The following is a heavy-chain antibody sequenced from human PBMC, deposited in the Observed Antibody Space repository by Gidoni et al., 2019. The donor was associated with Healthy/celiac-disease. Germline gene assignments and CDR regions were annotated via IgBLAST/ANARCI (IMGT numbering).Heavy chain of an antibody. Sequence: EVQLVASGGGLVKPGGSLRLACAASGFTFSSYSMNWVRQAPGNGLEWVSSMSSSSSYIYYADSVKGRVTISRDNAKNSLYLQMNSLRAEDTAVYYCASVDTAMVDYWGQGTLVTVSS. J-gene: IGHJ4*02. CDR2: MSSSSSYI. V-gene: IGHV3-21*01. CDR3: ASVDTAMVDY. CDR1: GFTFSSYS. D-gene: IGHD5-18*01.